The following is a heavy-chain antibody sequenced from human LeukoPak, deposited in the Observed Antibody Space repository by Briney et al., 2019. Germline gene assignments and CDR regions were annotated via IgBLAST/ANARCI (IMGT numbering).Heavy chain of an antibody. J-gene: IGHJ4*02. Sequence: ASVKVSCKASGYTFTGYYMHWVRQAPGQGLEWMGQINPNSGDTNYAQKFQGRVTMTRDTSISTAYMELRSLRSDDTAVYYCARGYNDYNYDYWGQGTLVTVSS. D-gene: IGHD5-24*01. CDR3: ARGYNDYNYDY. CDR2: INPNSGDT. CDR1: GYTFTGYY. V-gene: IGHV1-2*06.